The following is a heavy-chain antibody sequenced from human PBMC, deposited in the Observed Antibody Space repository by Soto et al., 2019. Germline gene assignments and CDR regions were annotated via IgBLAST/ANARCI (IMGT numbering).Heavy chain of an antibody. Sequence: GASVKVSCKASGGTFSSYAISWVRQAPGQGLEWMGGIIPIFGTANYAQKFQGRVTITADESTSTAYMELSSLRSEDTAVYYCAGAIFGVVRYYYYGMDVWGQGTTVTVSS. CDR2: IIPIFGTA. CDR3: AGAIFGVVRYYYYGMDV. J-gene: IGHJ6*02. V-gene: IGHV1-69*13. D-gene: IGHD3-3*01. CDR1: GGTFSSYA.